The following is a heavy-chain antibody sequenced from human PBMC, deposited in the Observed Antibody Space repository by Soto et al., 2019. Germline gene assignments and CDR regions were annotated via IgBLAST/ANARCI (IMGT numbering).Heavy chain of an antibody. D-gene: IGHD3-22*01. CDR1: GFTFSTYE. Sequence: GGSLRLSCAASGFTFSTYEMYWVRQAPGKGLEWVSYISSSSNVIYYGDSVKGRFTISRDNAKNSLHLRMSSLRAEDTAIYYCARGGSSGWFFLDYWGQGALVTVSS. CDR3: ARGGSSGWFFLDY. V-gene: IGHV3-48*03. J-gene: IGHJ4*02. CDR2: ISSSSNVI.